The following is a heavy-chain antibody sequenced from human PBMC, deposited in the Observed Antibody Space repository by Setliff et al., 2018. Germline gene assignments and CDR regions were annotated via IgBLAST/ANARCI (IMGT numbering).Heavy chain of an antibody. Sequence: SETLSLTCTVSGASISSGTYYWAWIRQPPGKGLEWIGRTHYRGTTYSNASLASRLTISVDTAKNQFSLKLTSVTAADTAVYYCARTGTYRYFDYWGQGTRVTVSS. CDR2: THYRGTT. J-gene: IGHJ4*02. CDR1: GASISSGTYY. CDR3: ARTGTYRYFDY. D-gene: IGHD1-1*01. V-gene: IGHV4-39*01.